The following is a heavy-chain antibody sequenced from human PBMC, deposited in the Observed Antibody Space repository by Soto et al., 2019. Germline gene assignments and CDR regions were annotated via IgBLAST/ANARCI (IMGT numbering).Heavy chain of an antibody. V-gene: IGHV4-4*02. Sequence: QVQLQESGPGLVKPLGTLSLTCAVSGDSISSSHWWSWVRQPPGKGLEWIGEIFHSGLTHYNPSLKSRLTISVDKSKNQFSLKLSSVTATDTAVYYCARHGNTVTTGYYYGMDVWGQGTTVTVSS. D-gene: IGHD4-17*01. CDR2: IFHSGLT. J-gene: IGHJ6*02. CDR1: GDSISSSHW. CDR3: ARHGNTVTTGYYYGMDV.